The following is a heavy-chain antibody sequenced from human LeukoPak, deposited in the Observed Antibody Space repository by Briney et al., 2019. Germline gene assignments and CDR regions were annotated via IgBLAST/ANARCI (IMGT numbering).Heavy chain of an antibody. J-gene: IGHJ4*02. CDR1: GFTFSGSA. Sequence: PGGSLRLSCAASGFTFSGSAMHWVRQAPGKGLEWVSVIYSGGSTYYADSVKGRFTISRDNSKNTLYLQMNSLRAEDTAVYYCASGGEVTTNKGPNDYWGQGTLVTVSS. CDR2: IYSGGST. D-gene: IGHD4-17*01. CDR3: ASGGEVTTNKGPNDY. V-gene: IGHV3-66*01.